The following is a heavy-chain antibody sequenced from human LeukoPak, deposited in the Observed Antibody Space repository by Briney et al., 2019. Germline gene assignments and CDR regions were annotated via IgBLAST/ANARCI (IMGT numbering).Heavy chain of an antibody. J-gene: IGHJ5*02. CDR2: IYNGDNT. CDR3: ARDKGVTTADYYDSSGYSPYNWFDP. CDR1: RFTVSNNH. V-gene: IGHV3-66*01. Sequence: GGSLRLSCVGSRFTVSNNHMNWVRQAPGKGLEWVSVIYNGDNTYYADSVQGRFTISKDNSKNTLYLQMNSLRAEDTAVYYCARDKGVTTADYYDSSGYSPYNWFDPWGQGTLVTVSS. D-gene: IGHD3-22*01.